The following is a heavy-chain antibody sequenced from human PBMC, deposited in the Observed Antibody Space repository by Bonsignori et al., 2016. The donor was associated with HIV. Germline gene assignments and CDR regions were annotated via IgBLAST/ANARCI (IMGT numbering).Heavy chain of an antibody. V-gene: IGHV3-7*01. D-gene: IGHD3-10*01. CDR3: AILQSVIGHDY. Sequence: WIRQPPGKGLEWVANIKHDGNEKYYVDSVKGRFTISRDNARNSLFLQMNNLRDDDTAVYYCAILQSVIGHDYWGQGTLVTVSS. J-gene: IGHJ4*02. CDR2: IKHDGNEK.